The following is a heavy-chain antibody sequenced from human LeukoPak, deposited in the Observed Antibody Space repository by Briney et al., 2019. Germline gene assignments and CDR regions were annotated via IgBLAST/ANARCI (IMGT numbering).Heavy chain of an antibody. J-gene: IGHJ4*02. CDR1: GFIFDDYG. V-gene: IGHV3-20*04. D-gene: IGHD1-26*01. CDR3: ARGGYSGSYFAY. CDR2: INWNGGST. Sequence: PGGSLRLSCAASGFIFDDYGMSWVRQAPGKGLEWVSGINWNGGSTGYADSVKGRFTISRDNAKNSLYVHMNSLRAEDTALYYCARGGYSGSYFAYWGQGTLVTVSS.